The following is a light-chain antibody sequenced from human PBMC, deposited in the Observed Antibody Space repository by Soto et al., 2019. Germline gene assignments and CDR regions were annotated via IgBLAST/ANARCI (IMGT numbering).Light chain of an antibody. J-gene: IGLJ3*02. Sequence: QSALTQPASVSGSPGQSITISCTGTSSDVGGSGLVSWYQFHPGKAPKLLIFEGFKRPSGVSNRFSGSKSGNTASLTISGVQTEDEATYFCSSYTSSDTLVFGGGTKLTVL. CDR2: EGF. CDR1: SSDVGGSGL. V-gene: IGLV2-14*02. CDR3: SSYTSSDTLV.